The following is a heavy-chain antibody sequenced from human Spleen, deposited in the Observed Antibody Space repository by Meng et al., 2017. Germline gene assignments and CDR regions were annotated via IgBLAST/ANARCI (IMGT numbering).Heavy chain of an antibody. CDR2: INPDSGGT. D-gene: IGHD3-9*01. CDR3: ARSGGYFDWPSQWYEY. J-gene: IGHJ4*02. CDR1: GSTFTGYY. Sequence: QVQLVQSGAEVKKPGASVKVSCKASGSTFTGYYIHWVRQAPGQGLEWVGWINPDSGGTNYAQKFQGGVTMTRDTSMSTAYMELSRLRSDDTAVYYCARSGGYFDWPSQWYEYWGQGTLLTVSS. V-gene: IGHV1-2*02.